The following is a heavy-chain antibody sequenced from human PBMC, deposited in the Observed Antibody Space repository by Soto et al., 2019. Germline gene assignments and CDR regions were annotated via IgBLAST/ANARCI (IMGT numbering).Heavy chain of an antibody. CDR1: GYTFSSYA. CDR3: ARDKVTDYYYYGMDV. Sequence: GASVKVSCKASGYTFSSYAMHWVRQAPGQRLEWMGWINAGYGNTKSSQKFQDRVTISRDTSASTAYMELSSLRSEDTAVYYCARDKVTDYYYYGMDVWGQGTTVTVSS. D-gene: IGHD5-18*01. J-gene: IGHJ6*02. V-gene: IGHV1-3*01. CDR2: INAGYGNT.